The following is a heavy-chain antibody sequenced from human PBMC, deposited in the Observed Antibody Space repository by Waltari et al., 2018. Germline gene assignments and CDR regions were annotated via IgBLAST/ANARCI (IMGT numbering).Heavy chain of an antibody. V-gene: IGHV3-7*01. CDR1: GFTFSRSW. D-gene: IGHD3-16*01. Sequence: EVQLVESGGGLVRPGGSLRLSCAASGFTFSRSWMSWVRQAPGKGREWVANIKEDGSEIYYVDSVRGRFTISRDNAKNSLFLQMNYLRVADTAVYYCVRVWGTKSCPDYWGQGTLVTVSS. J-gene: IGHJ4*02. CDR2: IKEDGSEI. CDR3: VRVWGTKSCPDY.